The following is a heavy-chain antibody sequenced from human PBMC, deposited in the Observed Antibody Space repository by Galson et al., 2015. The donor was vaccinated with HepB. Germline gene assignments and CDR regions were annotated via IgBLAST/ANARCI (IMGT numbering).Heavy chain of an antibody. Sequence: ETLSLTCTVSGGSISSSSYYWGWIRQPPGKGLEWIGSIYYSGSTYYNPSLKSRVTISVDTSKNQFSLKLSSVTAADTAVYYCARRYCSSTSCSDYWGQGTLVTVSS. D-gene: IGHD2-2*01. J-gene: IGHJ4*02. CDR3: ARRYCSSTSCSDY. V-gene: IGHV4-39*01. CDR1: GGSISSSSYY. CDR2: IYYSGST.